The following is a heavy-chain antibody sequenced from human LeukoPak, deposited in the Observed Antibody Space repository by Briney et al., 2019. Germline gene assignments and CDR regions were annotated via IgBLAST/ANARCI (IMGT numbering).Heavy chain of an antibody. D-gene: IGHD3-22*01. V-gene: IGHV1-24*01. CDR2: FDPEDGET. Sequence: ASVKISCKVSGYTLTELSMHWVRQAPGKGLEWMGGFDPEDGETIYAQKFQGRVTMTEDTSTDTAYMELSSLRSEDTAVYYCARDPYYYDSSGYDEVAFDIWGQGTMVTVSS. CDR3: ARDPYYYDSSGYDEVAFDI. J-gene: IGHJ3*02. CDR1: GYTLTELS.